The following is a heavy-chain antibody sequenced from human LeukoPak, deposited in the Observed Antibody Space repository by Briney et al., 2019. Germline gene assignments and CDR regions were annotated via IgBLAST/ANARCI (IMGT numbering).Heavy chain of an antibody. CDR2: INPNSGGT. Sequence: GASVKVSCKASGYTFTGYYMHWVRQAPGQGLEWMGWINPNSGGTNYAQKFQGRVTMTRDTSISTAYMELSRLRSDDTAVCYCARGDYYYYYYMDVWGKGTTVTVSS. V-gene: IGHV1-2*02. CDR3: ARGDYYYYYYMDV. J-gene: IGHJ6*03. CDR1: GYTFTGYY.